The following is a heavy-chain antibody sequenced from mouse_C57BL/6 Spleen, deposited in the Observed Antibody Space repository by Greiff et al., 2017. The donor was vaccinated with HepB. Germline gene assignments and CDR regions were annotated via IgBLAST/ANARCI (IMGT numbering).Heavy chain of an antibody. CDR3: ARTYSSSYGDAMDY. V-gene: IGHV1-64*01. CDR2: IHPNSGST. Sequence: QVQLKQPGAELVKPGASVKLSCKASGYNFPSYWMHWVKQRPGQGLEWIGMIHPNSGSTNYNEKFKSKATLTVDKSSSTAYMQLSSLTSEDSAVYYCARTYSSSYGDAMDYWGQGTSVTVSS. J-gene: IGHJ4*01. D-gene: IGHD1-1*01. CDR1: GYNFPSYW.